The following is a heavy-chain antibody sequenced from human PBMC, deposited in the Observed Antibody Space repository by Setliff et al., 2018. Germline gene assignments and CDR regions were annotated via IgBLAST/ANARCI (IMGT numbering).Heavy chain of an antibody. V-gene: IGHV3-21*01. J-gene: IGHJ3*02. D-gene: IGHD3-22*01. CDR2: ISSSSSYI. CDR3: ARALDSSGYYHAFDI. Sequence: GGSLRLSCAASGFTFSSYSINWVRQAPGKGLEWVSSISSSSSYIYYADSVKGRFTISRDNAKNSLYLQMNSLRAEDTAVYYCARALDSSGYYHAFDIWGQGTMVTVSS. CDR1: GFTFSSYS.